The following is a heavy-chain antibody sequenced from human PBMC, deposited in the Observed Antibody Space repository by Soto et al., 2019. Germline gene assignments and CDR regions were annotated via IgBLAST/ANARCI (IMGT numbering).Heavy chain of an antibody. CDR3: AKDLLHYDFWSGYYKGGYFDY. J-gene: IGHJ4*02. CDR1: GFTFSSYA. V-gene: IGHV3-23*01. D-gene: IGHD3-3*01. Sequence: GGSLRLSCAASGFTFSSYAMSWVRQAPGKGLEWVSAISGSGGSTYYADSVKGRFTISRDNSKNTLYLQRNSLRAEDTAVYYCAKDLLHYDFWSGYYKGGYFDYWGQGTLVTV. CDR2: ISGSGGST.